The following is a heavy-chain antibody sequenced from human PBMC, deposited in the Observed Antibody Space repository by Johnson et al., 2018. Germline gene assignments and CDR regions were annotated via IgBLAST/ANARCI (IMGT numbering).Heavy chain of an antibody. Sequence: VQLQESGGGLVQXGGSLRLSCAASGFTFSSYWMHWVRQAPGKGLVWVSRINSDGSSTSYADSGKGRFTISRDNAKNTLYLQMNSLRAEDTAVYYCARDDRLMVYAIGGMDVWGQGTTVTVSS. V-gene: IGHV3-74*01. J-gene: IGHJ6*02. D-gene: IGHD2-8*01. CDR1: GFTFSSYW. CDR2: INSDGSST. CDR3: ARDDRLMVYAIGGMDV.